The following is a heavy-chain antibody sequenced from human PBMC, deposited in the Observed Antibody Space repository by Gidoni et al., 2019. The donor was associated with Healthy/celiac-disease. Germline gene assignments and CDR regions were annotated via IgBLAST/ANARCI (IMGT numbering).Heavy chain of an antibody. CDR3: AKDLPKYCDFWSGLGYGMDV. J-gene: IGHJ6*02. CDR2: ISWDGGST. V-gene: IGHV3-43*01. Sequence: EVQLVESGGVVVQPGGSLRLSCAASGFTFDDYTMHWVRQAPWKGLEWVSLISWDGGSTYYADSVKGRFTSSRDNSKNSLYLQMNSLRTEDTALYYCAKDLPKYCDFWSGLGYGMDVWGQGTTVTVSS. CDR1: GFTFDDYT. D-gene: IGHD3-3*01.